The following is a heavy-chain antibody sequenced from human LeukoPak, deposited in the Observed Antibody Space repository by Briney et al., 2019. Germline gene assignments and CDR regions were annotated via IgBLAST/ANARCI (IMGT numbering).Heavy chain of an antibody. CDR2: IYTSGST. CDR3: ARGLGWYVDY. CDR1: GGSMRCYY. J-gene: IGHJ4*02. Sequence: SETLSLTCTVSGGSMRCYYWSWIRQPAGKGLEWIGRIYTSGSTTYNPSLKSRVTMSVDTSKNQFSLRLSSVTAADTAVYYCARGLGWYVDYWGQGTLVTVSS. V-gene: IGHV4-4*07. D-gene: IGHD6-19*01.